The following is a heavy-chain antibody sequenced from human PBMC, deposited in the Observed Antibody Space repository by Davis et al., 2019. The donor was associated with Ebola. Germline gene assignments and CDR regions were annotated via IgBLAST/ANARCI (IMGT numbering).Heavy chain of an antibody. CDR3: AGPSNYDFWSGSRYYYYGMDV. Sequence: SVKVSCKASGFTFSSSAMQWVRQARGQRLEWIGWIVVGSGNTNYAQKFQGRVTMTRDTSTSTVYMELSSLRSEDTAVYYCAGPSNYDFWSGSRYYYYGMDVWGQGTTVTVSS. CDR2: IVVGSGNT. CDR1: GFTFSSSA. V-gene: IGHV1-58*02. J-gene: IGHJ6*02. D-gene: IGHD3-3*01.